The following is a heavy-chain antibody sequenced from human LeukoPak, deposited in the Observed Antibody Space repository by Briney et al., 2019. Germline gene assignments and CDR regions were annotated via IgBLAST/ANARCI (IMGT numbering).Heavy chain of an antibody. Sequence: SETLSLTRTVSGGSISSYYWSWIRQPPGKGLEWIGYIYYSGSTNYNPSLKSRVTISVDTSKNQFSLKLSSVTAADTAVYYCARFWSGGSCYSGNFDYWGQGTLVTVSS. CDR1: GGSISSYY. CDR3: ARFWSGGSCYSGNFDY. J-gene: IGHJ4*02. CDR2: IYYSGST. V-gene: IGHV4-59*01. D-gene: IGHD2-15*01.